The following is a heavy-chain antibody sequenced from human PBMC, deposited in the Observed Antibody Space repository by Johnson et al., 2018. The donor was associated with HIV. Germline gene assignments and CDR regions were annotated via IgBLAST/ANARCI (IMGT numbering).Heavy chain of an antibody. V-gene: IGHV3-33*06. CDR1: GFTFSSYG. D-gene: IGHD3-16*01. Sequence: QMQLVESGGGVVQPGGSLRLSCAASGFTFSSYGMHWVRQAPGKGLEWVAVIWYDGSNKNYADSVKGRFTISRDNSKNTLYLQMNSLRAGDTAVYYCAKGVWGSHSIDAFDIWGQGTMVTVSS. CDR2: IWYDGSNK. CDR3: AKGVWGSHSIDAFDI. J-gene: IGHJ3*02.